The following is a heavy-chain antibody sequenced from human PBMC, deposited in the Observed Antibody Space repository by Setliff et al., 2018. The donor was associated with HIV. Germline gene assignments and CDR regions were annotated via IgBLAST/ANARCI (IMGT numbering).Heavy chain of an antibody. CDR3: ARLRGAFDI. Sequence: SETLSLTCNGSGGSISGSNYYWGWIRQPPGKGLEWIASIYYSGSTYYNPSLKSRVTISVDTSKNQFSLKLSSVTAADTAVYYCARLRGAFDIWGQGTMVTVSS. CDR1: GGSISGSNYY. V-gene: IGHV4-39*01. J-gene: IGHJ3*02. CDR2: IYYSGST.